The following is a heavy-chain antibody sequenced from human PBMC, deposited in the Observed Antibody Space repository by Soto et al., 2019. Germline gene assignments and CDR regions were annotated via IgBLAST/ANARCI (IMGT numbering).Heavy chain of an antibody. CDR1: GGSISSGGYS. Sequence: SETLSLTCAVSGGSISSGGYSWSWIRQPPGKGLEWIGYMYHSGSTYYNPSLKSRVTISIDRSKNQFSLKLSSVTAADTAVYYCARLATRYYFDYWGQGTLVTVSS. J-gene: IGHJ4*02. D-gene: IGHD1-1*01. CDR2: MYHSGST. CDR3: ARLATRYYFDY. V-gene: IGHV4-30-2*01.